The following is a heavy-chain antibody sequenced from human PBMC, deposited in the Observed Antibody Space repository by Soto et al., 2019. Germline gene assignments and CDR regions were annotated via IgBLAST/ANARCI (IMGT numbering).Heavy chain of an antibody. V-gene: IGHV3-33*01. CDR2: IWYGGSDK. CDR3: ARDSSIPVAEYYFDY. CDR1: GFTFSSYA. J-gene: IGHJ4*02. Sequence: PGGSLRLSCAASGFTFSSYAMHWVRQAPGKGLEWVAVIWYGGSDKYYADSVKGRFTISRDNSKNTLYLQMNSLRPEDTAVFYCARDSSIPVAEYYFDYWGQGTLVTVSS. D-gene: IGHD6-19*01.